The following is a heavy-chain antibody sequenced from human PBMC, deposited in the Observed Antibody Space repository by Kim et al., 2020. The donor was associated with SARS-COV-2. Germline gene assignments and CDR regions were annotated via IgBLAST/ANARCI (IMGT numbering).Heavy chain of an antibody. CDR1: GYTFTSYD. V-gene: IGHV1-8*01. D-gene: IGHD3-22*01. Sequence: ASVKVSCKASGYTFTSYDINWVRQATGQGLEWMGWMNPNSGNTGYAQKFQGRVTMTRNTSISTAYMELSSLRSEDTAVYYCARSSDSSGYYYVPLYYYYYGMDVWGQGTTVTVSS. CDR2: MNPNSGNT. CDR3: ARSSDSSGYYYVPLYYYYYGMDV. J-gene: IGHJ6*02.